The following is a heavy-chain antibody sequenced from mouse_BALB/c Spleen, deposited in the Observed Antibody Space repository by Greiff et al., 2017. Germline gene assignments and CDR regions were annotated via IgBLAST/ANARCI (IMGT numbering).Heavy chain of an antibody. CDR2: IRSKSNNYAT. D-gene: IGHD2-1*01. CDR1: GFTFNTYA. Sequence: EVQLVESGGGLVQPKGSLKLSCAASGFTFNTYAMNWVRQAPGKGLEWVARIRSKSNNYATYYADSVKDRFTISRDDSQSMLYLQMNNLKTEDTAMYYCVSLDGNGGFAYWGQGTLVTVSA. CDR3: VSLDGNGGFAY. J-gene: IGHJ3*01. V-gene: IGHV10-1*02.